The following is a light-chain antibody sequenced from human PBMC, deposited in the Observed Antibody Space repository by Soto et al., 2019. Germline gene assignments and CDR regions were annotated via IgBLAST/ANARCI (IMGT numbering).Light chain of an antibody. J-gene: IGLJ1*01. CDR1: SSDVGGYNY. Sequence: QSALTQPASVSGSPGQSITISCTGTSSDVGGYNYVSWYQQHPGKAPKFMIYDVSNRPSGVSNRFSGSKSGNTASLTISGLQAEDEVDYYCGSYTTSNPRQKVFGTGTKVTVL. CDR2: DVS. V-gene: IGLV2-14*01. CDR3: GSYTTSNPRQKV.